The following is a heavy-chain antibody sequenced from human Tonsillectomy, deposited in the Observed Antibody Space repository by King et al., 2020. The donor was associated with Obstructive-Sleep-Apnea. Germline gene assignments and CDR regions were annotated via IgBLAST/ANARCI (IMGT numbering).Heavy chain of an antibody. J-gene: IGHJ4*02. Sequence: VQLVESGGGVVQPGRSLRLSCAASGFTFSSYAMHWVRQAPGKGLEWVAVISYDGSNKYYADYVKGRFTISRDNSKNTLYLQMNSLRAEDTAGYYCALIPRDIVATIGSAWGQGTLVTVSS. CDR3: ALIPRDIVATIGSA. V-gene: IGHV3-30-3*01. CDR2: ISYDGSNK. D-gene: IGHD5-12*01. CDR1: GFTFSSYA.